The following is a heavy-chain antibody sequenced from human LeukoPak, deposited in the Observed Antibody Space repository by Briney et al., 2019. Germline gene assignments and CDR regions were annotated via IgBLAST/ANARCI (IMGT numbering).Heavy chain of an antibody. CDR2: IKQDGSEK. CDR3: ARGRAVAGVNWFDP. V-gene: IGHV3-7*03. Sequence: PGGSLRLSCAASGFTFSSYWMSWVRQAPGKGLEWVANIKQDGSEKYYVDSVKGRFTISRDNAKNSLYLQMNSLRAEDTAVYYCARGRAVAGVNWFDPWGQGTLVTVSS. CDR1: GFTFSSYW. D-gene: IGHD6-19*01. J-gene: IGHJ5*02.